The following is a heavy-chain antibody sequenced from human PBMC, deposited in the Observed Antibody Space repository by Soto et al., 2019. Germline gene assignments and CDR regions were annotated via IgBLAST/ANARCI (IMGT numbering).Heavy chain of an antibody. CDR3: AKDSSSAFDY. J-gene: IGHJ4*02. D-gene: IGHD3-22*01. Sequence: LGGSLRLSCAASGFTFSSYGMHWVRQAPGKGLEWVAVISYDGSNKYYADSVKGRFTISRDNSKNTLYLQMNSLRAEDTAVYYCAKDSSSAFDYWGQGTLVTVSS. V-gene: IGHV3-30*18. CDR2: ISYDGSNK. CDR1: GFTFSSYG.